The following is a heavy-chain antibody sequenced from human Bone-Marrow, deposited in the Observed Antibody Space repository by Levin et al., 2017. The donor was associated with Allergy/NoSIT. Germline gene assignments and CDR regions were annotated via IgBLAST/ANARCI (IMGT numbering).Heavy chain of an antibody. CDR1: GFTFSSYG. Sequence: GGSLRLSCAASGFTFSSYGMHWVRQAPGKGLEWVAVIWYDGSNKYYADSVKGRFTISRDNSKNTLYLQMNSLRAEDTAVYYCARVRGSSGWYALDYWGQGTLVTVSS. CDR2: IWYDGSNK. V-gene: IGHV3-33*01. D-gene: IGHD6-19*01. CDR3: ARVRGSSGWYALDY. J-gene: IGHJ4*02.